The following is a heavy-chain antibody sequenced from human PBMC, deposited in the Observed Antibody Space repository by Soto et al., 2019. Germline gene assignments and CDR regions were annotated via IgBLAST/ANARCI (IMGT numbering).Heavy chain of an antibody. CDR3: ARGDRGGSGSPASYYYSGWDV. CDR2: ISAGGDMT. Sequence: DVHLLESGGNLVQPGGSLTLSCSASGFTLSSYAMSWVRQAPGKGLEWVSSISAGGDMTYNSDSVKGRFTIPRDNANNAVFLQMHNLRIEDTALYYCARGDRGGSGSPASYYYSGWDVWGQGATVTVS. V-gene: IGHV3-23*01. J-gene: IGHJ6*02. CDR1: GFTLSSYA. D-gene: IGHD3-10*01.